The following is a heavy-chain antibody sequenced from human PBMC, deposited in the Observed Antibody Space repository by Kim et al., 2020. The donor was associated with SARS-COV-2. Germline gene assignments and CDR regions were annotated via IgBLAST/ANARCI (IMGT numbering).Heavy chain of an antibody. Sequence: GGSLRLSCAASGFTFSSNSMDWVRQAPGKGLEWLSYISSSSTTIYYADSVKGRFTISRDNARNSLYLQMNSLRAEDTAVYYCARGHDFGDPRWGQGTLVTVSS. CDR3: ARGHDFGDPR. J-gene: IGHJ4*02. D-gene: IGHD4-17*01. CDR1: GFTFSSNS. V-gene: IGHV3-48*01. CDR2: ISSSSTTI.